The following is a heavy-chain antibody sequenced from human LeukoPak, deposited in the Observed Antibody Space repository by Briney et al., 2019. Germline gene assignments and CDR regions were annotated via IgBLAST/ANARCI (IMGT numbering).Heavy chain of an antibody. Sequence: PSETLSLTCSVSGGSISSYYWSWIRQPAGKGLEWIGRIYSSGSTNYNPSLKSRVTISVDTSKNQFSLKLSSVTAADTAVYYCARDTVYYDSSGYLGVFDYWGQGTLVTVSS. D-gene: IGHD3-22*01. CDR3: ARDTVYYDSSGYLGVFDY. J-gene: IGHJ4*02. CDR1: GGSISSYY. CDR2: IYSSGST. V-gene: IGHV4-4*07.